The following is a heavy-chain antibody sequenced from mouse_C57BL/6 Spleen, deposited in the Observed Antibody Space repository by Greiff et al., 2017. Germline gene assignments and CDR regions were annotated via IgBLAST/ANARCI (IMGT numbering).Heavy chain of an antibody. V-gene: IGHV5-6*02. CDR3: ARTGTMVTYFDY. D-gene: IGHD2-2*01. CDR2: ISSGGSYT. Sequence: DVMLVESGGDLVKPGGSLKLSCAASGFTFSSYGMSWVRQTPDKRLEWVATISSGGSYTYYPDSVKGRFTISRDNAKNTLYLQMSSLKSEDTAMYYCARTGTMVTYFDYWGQGTTLTVSS. J-gene: IGHJ2*01. CDR1: GFTFSSYG.